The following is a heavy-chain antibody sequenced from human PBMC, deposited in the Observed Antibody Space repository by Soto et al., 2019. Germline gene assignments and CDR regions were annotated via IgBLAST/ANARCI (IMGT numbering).Heavy chain of an antibody. CDR3: ARAVYYYDSSGYGNYYYYGMDV. CDR2: IIPIFGTA. J-gene: IGHJ6*02. D-gene: IGHD3-22*01. CDR1: GGTFSSYA. Sequence: ASVKVSCKASGGTFSSYAISWVRQAPGQGLEWMGGIIPIFGTANYAQKFQGRVTITADESTSTAYMELSSLRSEDTAVYYCARAVYYYDSSGYGNYYYYGMDVWGQGTTVTVSS. V-gene: IGHV1-69*13.